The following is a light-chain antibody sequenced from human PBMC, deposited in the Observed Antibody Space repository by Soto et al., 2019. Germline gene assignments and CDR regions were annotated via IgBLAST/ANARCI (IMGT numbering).Light chain of an antibody. CDR1: QSVSRSY. CDR3: QQFDTLPWT. V-gene: IGKV3-20*01. J-gene: IGKJ1*01. Sequence: EIVLTQSPGTRSFSPREIVTLSCRTTQSVSRSYLAWYKHKPGQAPRLLIFGASSRATGIPDRFSGGGSGTDFTLTIRRLEPDDFAVYYCQQFDTLPWTFGHGNKVAIK. CDR2: GAS.